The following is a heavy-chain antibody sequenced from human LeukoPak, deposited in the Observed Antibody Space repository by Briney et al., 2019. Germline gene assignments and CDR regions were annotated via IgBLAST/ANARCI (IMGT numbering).Heavy chain of an antibody. CDR1: GGSISTSSAY. CDR3: ARLAGGYCSGGTCYFDY. D-gene: IGHD2-15*01. Sequence: SETLSLTCTVSGGSISTSSAYWAWIRQAPGKGLEWIGTIYYSGATYYNPSLESRVTISVETSKNQFSLRLSAVTAADTAVYYCARLAGGYCSGGTCYFDYWGQGTLVTVSS. CDR2: IYYSGAT. J-gene: IGHJ4*02. V-gene: IGHV4-39*01.